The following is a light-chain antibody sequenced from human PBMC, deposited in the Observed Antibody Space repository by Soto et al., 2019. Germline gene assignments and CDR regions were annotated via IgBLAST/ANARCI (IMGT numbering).Light chain of an antibody. CDR1: SSTIGNNY. CDR3: GTWDSNLNNGVV. V-gene: IGLV1-51*01. Sequence: QSVLTQPPSVSAAPGQRVTIFCSGSSSTIGNNYVSWYQQLPGTAPILLIYDNHHRPSGIPDRFSGSKSGTSATLVITGLQTGDEADYYCGTWDSNLNNGVVFGGGTKLPVL. J-gene: IGLJ2*01. CDR2: DNH.